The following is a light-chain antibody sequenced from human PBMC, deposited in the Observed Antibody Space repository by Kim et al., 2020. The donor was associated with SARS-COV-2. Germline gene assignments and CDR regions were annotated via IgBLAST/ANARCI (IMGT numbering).Light chain of an antibody. CDR3: SSYTSSSTQV. CDR1: SSDVGGYNY. Sequence: GQSIPISCTGTSSDVGGYNYVSWYQQHPGKAPKLLIYDVSYRPSGVSNRFSGSKSGNTASLTISGLQAEDEADYYCSSYTSSSTQVFGTGTKVTVL. V-gene: IGLV2-14*03. CDR2: DVS. J-gene: IGLJ1*01.